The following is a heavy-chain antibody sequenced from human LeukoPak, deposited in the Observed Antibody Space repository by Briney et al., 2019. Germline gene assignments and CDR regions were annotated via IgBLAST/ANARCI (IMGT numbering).Heavy chain of an antibody. CDR3: ARQEARNYYYEGLDY. V-gene: IGHV3-30*03. J-gene: IGHJ4*02. CDR1: GFTFSSYG. CDR2: ISYDGSNK. Sequence: GGSLRLSCAASGFTFSSYGMHWVRQAPGKGLEWLAIISYDGSNKYYADSVKGRFTIDRDNSKNTVYLQMNSLRPDDTAIYFCARQEARNYYYEGLDYWGQGNLVTVSS. D-gene: IGHD3-22*01.